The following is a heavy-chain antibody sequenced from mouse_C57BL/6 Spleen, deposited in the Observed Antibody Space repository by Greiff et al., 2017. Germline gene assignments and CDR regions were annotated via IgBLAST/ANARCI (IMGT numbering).Heavy chain of an antibody. V-gene: IGHV5-6*01. CDR3: ARHDYYGSSLDY. J-gene: IGHJ2*01. CDR2: ISSGGSYT. Sequence: DVHLVESGGDLVKPGGSLKLSCAASGFTFSSYGMSWVRQTPDKRLAWVATISSGGSYTYYPDRVKGRFTISRDNAKNTLYLQMSSLQSEDTAMYYCARHDYYGSSLDYWGQGTTLTVSS. D-gene: IGHD1-1*01. CDR1: GFTFSSYG.